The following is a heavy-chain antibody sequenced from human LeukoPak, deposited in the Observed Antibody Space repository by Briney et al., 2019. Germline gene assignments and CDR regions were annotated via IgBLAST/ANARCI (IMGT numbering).Heavy chain of an antibody. D-gene: IGHD3-9*01. V-gene: IGHV1-46*04. CDR1: GYTFTSYY. Sequence: ASVKVSCKASGYTFTSYYMHWGRQAPGQGLEWMGVINPSGGSTSYAQKLQGRVTVTSDASTSTVYMELRSLRSEDTAVYYCARADVFLTGYYRPASNWGQGTLVTVSS. J-gene: IGHJ4*02. CDR2: INPSGGST. CDR3: ARADVFLTGYYRPASN.